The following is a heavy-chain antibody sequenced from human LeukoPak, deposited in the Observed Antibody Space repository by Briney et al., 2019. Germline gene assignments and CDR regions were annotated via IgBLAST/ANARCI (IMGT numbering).Heavy chain of an antibody. D-gene: IGHD4-11*01. J-gene: IGHJ4*02. V-gene: IGHV4-30-2*01. CDR1: GGSISSGGYY. CDR2: IYHSGST. CDR3: ARDLLTTFDY. Sequence: SETLSLTCTVSGGSISSGGYYWSWIRQPPGKGLEWIGYIYHSGSTYYNPSLKSRVTILVDRSKNQFSLKLSSVTAADTAVYYCARDLLTTFDYWGQGTLVTVSS.